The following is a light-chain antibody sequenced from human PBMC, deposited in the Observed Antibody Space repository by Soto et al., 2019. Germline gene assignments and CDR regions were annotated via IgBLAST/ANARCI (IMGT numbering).Light chain of an antibody. Sequence: EIVLTQSPATLSLSPGERATLSCRASQSVSSSYLAWYQQKPGQAPRLLIYGASSRATGIPDRFSGSGSGTDFTLTISRLEPEDFAVYYCQQYGSSPPRFTFGGGTKVDIK. CDR1: QSVSSSY. CDR2: GAS. CDR3: QQYGSSPPRFT. J-gene: IGKJ4*01. V-gene: IGKV3-20*01.